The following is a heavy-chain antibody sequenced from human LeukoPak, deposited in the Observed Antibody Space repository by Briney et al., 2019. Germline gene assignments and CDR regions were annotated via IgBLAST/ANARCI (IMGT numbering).Heavy chain of an antibody. D-gene: IGHD2-8*02. CDR2: ISSTRSIR. CDR3: ARSKFRYCPGGI. J-gene: IGHJ4*02. CDR1: GFLQSRHV. V-gene: IGHV3-48*04. Sequence: GGPLSLSCALCGFLQSRHVVMGAPNARGRARVWVSYISSTRSIRYYTDSVKGRFTVSRDNAKSRLYLQMNSLGAEVTAVYYCARSKFRYCPGGIWGQGTLVTVSS.